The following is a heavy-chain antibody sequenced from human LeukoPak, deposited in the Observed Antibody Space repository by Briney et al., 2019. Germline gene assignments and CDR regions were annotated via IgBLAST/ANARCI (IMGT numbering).Heavy chain of an antibody. CDR1: GFTFSSYS. CDR3: AKIREAGYYYYGMDV. V-gene: IGHV3-48*01. D-gene: IGHD5-24*01. J-gene: IGHJ6*01. Sequence: GGSLRLSCAASGFTFSSYSMDWVRQAPGKGLEWVSYISTSSSTIYYADSVKGRFTIYRDNSKNTLYLQMNSLIAEDTAVYYCAKIREAGYYYYGMDVWGQGTMVTVSS. CDR2: ISTSSSTI.